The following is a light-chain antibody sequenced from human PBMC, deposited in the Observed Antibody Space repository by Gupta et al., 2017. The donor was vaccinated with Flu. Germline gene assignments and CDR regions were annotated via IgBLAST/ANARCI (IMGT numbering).Light chain of an antibody. CDR3: QQRSSLHT. Sequence: SSATLSLSPGERATLSCRASQSVATYVAWYQKNPGQAPRLLIYDASNMAPGIPARFSGSGSGTDFSLTISRLEPEDFTVYYCQQRSSLHTFDQGTKLEI. J-gene: IGKJ2*01. V-gene: IGKV3-11*01. CDR2: DAS. CDR1: QSVATY.